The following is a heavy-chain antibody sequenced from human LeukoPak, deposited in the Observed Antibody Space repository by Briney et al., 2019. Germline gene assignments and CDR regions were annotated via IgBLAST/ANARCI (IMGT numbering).Heavy chain of an antibody. V-gene: IGHV3-21*01. CDR1: GFTFSSYS. CDR3: ARVGAAITPFDY. Sequence: GSLRLSCAASGFTFSSYSMNWVRQAPGKGLEWVSSISSSSSYIYYADSVKGRFTISRDNAKNSLYLQMNSLRAEDTAVYYCARVGAAITPFDYWGQGTLVTVSS. D-gene: IGHD1-26*01. CDR2: ISSSSSYI. J-gene: IGHJ4*02.